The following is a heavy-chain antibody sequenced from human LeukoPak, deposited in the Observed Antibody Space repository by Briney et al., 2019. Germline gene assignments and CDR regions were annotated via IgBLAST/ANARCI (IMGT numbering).Heavy chain of an antibody. D-gene: IGHD3-22*01. Sequence: GASVKVSCNASGYTFTGYYMHWVRQASGQGLEWMGWINPNSGGTNYAQKFQGRVTMTRDTSIITAYMELSRLRSDDTAVYFCARGYYDSSDYEYFQHWGQGTLVTVSS. CDR3: ARGYYDSSDYEYFQH. J-gene: IGHJ1*01. V-gene: IGHV1-2*02. CDR1: GYTFTGYY. CDR2: INPNSGGT.